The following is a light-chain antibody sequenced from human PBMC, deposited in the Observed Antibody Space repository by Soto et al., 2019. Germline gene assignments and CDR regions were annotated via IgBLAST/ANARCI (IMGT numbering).Light chain of an antibody. CDR1: SSDVGGYNY. Sequence: QSALTQPRSVSGSPGQSVTISCTGTSSDVGGYNYVSWYQQYPGKAPKLMICDVTTRPSGIPDRFSGSKSGNTASLTISGLQAEDEADYYCFSYAGDYTFVFGPGTKVTVL. CDR3: FSYAGDYTFV. J-gene: IGLJ1*01. CDR2: DVT. V-gene: IGLV2-11*01.